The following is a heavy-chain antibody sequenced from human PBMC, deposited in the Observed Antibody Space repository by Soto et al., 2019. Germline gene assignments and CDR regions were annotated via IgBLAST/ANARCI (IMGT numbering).Heavy chain of an antibody. Sequence: EVQLLESGGGLVQPGGSLRLSCAASGFTFNAYAMTWVRQAPGKGLEWVSAIGGSGGNRYYAASVRGRFTISRDNSKATVDLQMNSLRVEDTAVYYCARVASDYINSVDNWGQGILVTVSS. CDR1: GFTFNAYA. CDR3: ARVASDYINSVDN. J-gene: IGHJ4*02. V-gene: IGHV3-23*01. CDR2: IGGSGGNR. D-gene: IGHD4-4*01.